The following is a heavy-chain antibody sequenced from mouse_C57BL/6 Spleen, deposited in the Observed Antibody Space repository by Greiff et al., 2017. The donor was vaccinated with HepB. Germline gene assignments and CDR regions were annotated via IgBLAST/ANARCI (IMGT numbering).Heavy chain of an antibody. J-gene: IGHJ3*01. CDR2: INPNYGTT. CDR3: ASYFDYDDWFAY. D-gene: IGHD2-4*01. CDR1: GYSFTDYN. Sequence: VQLKESGPELVKPGASVKISCKASGYSFTDYNMKWVKQSNGKSLEWIGVINPNYGTTSYNQKFKGKATLTVDQSSSTAYMQLNSLTSEDSAVYYCASYFDYDDWFAYWGQGTLVTVSA. V-gene: IGHV1-39*01.